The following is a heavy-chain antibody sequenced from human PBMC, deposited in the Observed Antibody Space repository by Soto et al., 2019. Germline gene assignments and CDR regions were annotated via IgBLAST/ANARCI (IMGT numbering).Heavy chain of an antibody. CDR1: GFTFSSYA. Sequence: GGSLRLSCAASGFTFSSYAMSWVRQAPGKGLEWVSAISGSGGSTYYADSVKGRFTISRDNSKNTLYLQMNSLRAEDTAVYYCAKDGGAGYCSGGSCYSFDYWGQGTLVTVSS. CDR2: ISGSGGST. V-gene: IGHV3-23*01. J-gene: IGHJ4*02. D-gene: IGHD2-15*01. CDR3: AKDGGAGYCSGGSCYSFDY.